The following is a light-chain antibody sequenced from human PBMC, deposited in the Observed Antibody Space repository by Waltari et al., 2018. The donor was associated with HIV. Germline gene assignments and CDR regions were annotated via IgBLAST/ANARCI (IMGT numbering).Light chain of an antibody. V-gene: IGKV1-5*03. CDR3: QHYDTYPIS. CDR1: QSISSW. Sequence: DIQMTQSPSTLSASLGDRVNITCRASQSISSWLAWYQQIPGKAPKLLIYRASILQSGVPSRFSGSGSGTEFTLTINSLQPDDFATYYCQHYDTYPISFGQGTRLEI. J-gene: IGKJ5*01. CDR2: RAS.